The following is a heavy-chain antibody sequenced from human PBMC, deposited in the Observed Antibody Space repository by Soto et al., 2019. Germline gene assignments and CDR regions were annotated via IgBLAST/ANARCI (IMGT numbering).Heavy chain of an antibody. CDR2: IKEDGREM. V-gene: IGHV3-7*03. CDR1: GFNFRSYW. D-gene: IGHD7-27*01. J-gene: IGHJ4*02. Sequence: PEGSLRLYCAASGFNFRSYWMNWVRQAPGKGLEWVANIKEDGREMHYVDSVKGRFTVSRDNAKNSLYLQMNSLRDEDTAVYYCARGTPKPGVDYWGLGTLVTVSS. CDR3: ARGTPKPGVDY.